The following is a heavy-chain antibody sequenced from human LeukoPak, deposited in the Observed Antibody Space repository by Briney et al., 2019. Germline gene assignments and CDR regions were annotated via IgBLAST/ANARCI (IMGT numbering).Heavy chain of an antibody. CDR2: IRYDGSTK. D-gene: IGHD2-21*02. CDR3: ATDTGAYCGGDCYSLDY. J-gene: IGHJ4*02. CDR1: GFTFSTYG. V-gene: IGHV3-30*02. Sequence: PGGSLRLSCAASGFTFSTYGMHWVRQAPGKGLEWVAFIRYDGSTKYYADSVKGRFTISRDNSKNTLYLQMNSLRAEDTAVYYCATDTGAYCGGDCYSLDYWGQGTLVTVSS.